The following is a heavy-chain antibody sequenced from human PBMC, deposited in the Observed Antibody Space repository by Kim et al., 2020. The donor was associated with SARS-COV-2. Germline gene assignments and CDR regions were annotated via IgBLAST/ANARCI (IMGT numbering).Heavy chain of an antibody. Sequence: SETLSLTCAVYGGSFSGHSWSWVRQPPGQGLEWIGEITDSGSTKYNPSLKSRLTISLDVSKRQFSLKLTSVTAADTGLYYCARGRVGVVPAPVLGLGPFYEYVILAVWGHGTTVTVSS. D-gene: IGHD2-2*01. CDR2: ITDSGST. V-gene: IGHV4-34*01. CDR1: GGSFSGHS. CDR3: ARGRVGVVPAPVLGLGPFYEYVILAV. J-gene: IGHJ6*02.